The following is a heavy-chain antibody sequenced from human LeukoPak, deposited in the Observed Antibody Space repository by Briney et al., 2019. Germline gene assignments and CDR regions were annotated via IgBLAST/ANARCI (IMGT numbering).Heavy chain of an antibody. CDR1: GFTVRSNY. CDR2: ITSSSSYI. CDR3: ARDGDTVLTRGYYYYMDV. V-gene: IGHV3-21*01. J-gene: IGHJ6*03. D-gene: IGHD4-23*01. Sequence: GGSLRLSCAVSGFTVRSNYMNWVRQAPGKGPEGVSSITSSSSYIYYADSVKGRFTISRDNARNSLYLQMNSLRAEDTALYYCARDGDTVLTRGYYYYMDVWGKGTTVTVSS.